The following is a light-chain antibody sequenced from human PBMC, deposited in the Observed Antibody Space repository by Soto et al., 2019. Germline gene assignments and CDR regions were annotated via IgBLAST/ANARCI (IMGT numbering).Light chain of an antibody. CDR2: DAS. Sequence: ELVMTQSPATLSVSPGARATLSCRASQSVSSYLAWYQQKHGQAPRLLIYDASNRATGIPARFSGSGSGTDLTITISSLEPEDFEVYYCQQRSNWPITFGQGTRLEIK. V-gene: IGKV3-11*01. CDR3: QQRSNWPIT. J-gene: IGKJ5*01. CDR1: QSVSSY.